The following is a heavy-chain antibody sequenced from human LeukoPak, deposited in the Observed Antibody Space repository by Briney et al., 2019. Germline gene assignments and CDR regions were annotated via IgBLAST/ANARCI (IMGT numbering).Heavy chain of an antibody. J-gene: IGHJ6*02. D-gene: IGHD2-2*01. CDR3: AMGCSSTSWRGYYYYGMDV. CDR1: GFTVSSNY. Sequence: GGSLRLSCAASGFTVSSNYMSWVRQAPGKGLEWGSVIYSGGSTYYADSVKGRFTISRDNSKNAVNLQMNSLSAEDTAVYYCAMGCSSTSWRGYYYYGMDVWGQGTTVTVSS. V-gene: IGHV3-53*01. CDR2: IYSGGST.